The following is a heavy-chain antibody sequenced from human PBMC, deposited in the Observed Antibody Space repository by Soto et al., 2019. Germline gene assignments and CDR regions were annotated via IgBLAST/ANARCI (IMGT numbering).Heavy chain of an antibody. J-gene: IGHJ4*02. CDR2: INPSGGST. CDR3: ARSFIVVVVAAEH. V-gene: IGHV1-46*01. Sequence: QVQLVQSGAEVKKPGASVKVSCKASGYTFTSYYMHWVRQAPGQGLEWMGIINPSGGSTSYAQKFQGRVTMTRDTSTSTVYMELSSLRSEDTAVYCCARSFIVVVVAAEHWGQGTLVTVSS. CDR1: GYTFTSYY. D-gene: IGHD2-15*01.